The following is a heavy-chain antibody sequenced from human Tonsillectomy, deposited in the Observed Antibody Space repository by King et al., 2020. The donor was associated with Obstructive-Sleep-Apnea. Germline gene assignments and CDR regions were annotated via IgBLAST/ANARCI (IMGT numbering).Heavy chain of an antibody. CDR3: AKVGHYDILTGYYLGYYFDY. CDR1: GFTFCSYS. J-gene: IGHJ4*02. V-gene: IGHV3-23*04. Sequence: VQLVESGGGFVQPGGSLRLSCAASGFTFCSYSLSWVRQAPGKGLEWFSAISGSGGSTYFSGSVKGLFTLSRAKSKTTLYLQMNSLRAEDTAVYYCAKVGHYDILTGYYLGYYFDYWGQGTLVTVSS. CDR2: ISGSGGST. D-gene: IGHD3-9*01.